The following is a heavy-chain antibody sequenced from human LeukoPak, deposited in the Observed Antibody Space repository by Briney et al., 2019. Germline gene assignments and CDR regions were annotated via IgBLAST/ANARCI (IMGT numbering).Heavy chain of an antibody. J-gene: IGHJ4*02. CDR3: ARDWGYDSSGYYSSDY. CDR1: GFTFSSYW. CDR2: IKQDGSEK. D-gene: IGHD3-22*01. Sequence: GGSLRLSCAASGFTFSSYWMSWVRQAPGKGLEWVANIKQDGSEKYYVDSVKGRFTISRDNAKNSLYLQMNSLRAEDTAVYYCARDWGYDSSGYYSSDYWGQGTLVTVSS. V-gene: IGHV3-7*01.